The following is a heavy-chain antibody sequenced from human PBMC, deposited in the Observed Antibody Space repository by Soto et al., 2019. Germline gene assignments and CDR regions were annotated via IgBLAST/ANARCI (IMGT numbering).Heavy chain of an antibody. CDR3: ARAGGTTVTGLWHFDS. V-gene: IGHV3-33*01. Sequence: QVQVEESGGGVVQPGRSLRLSCEASGFTFNTYSMHWVRQPPGKGLEWLAAIWYDGTKKYYADSVKGRFIISRDNSKKTLYLEMNSLRAEATAVYYCARAGGTTVTGLWHFDSWGQGTLVTVSS. J-gene: IGHJ4*02. CDR1: GFTFNTYS. CDR2: IWYDGTKK. D-gene: IGHD4-17*01.